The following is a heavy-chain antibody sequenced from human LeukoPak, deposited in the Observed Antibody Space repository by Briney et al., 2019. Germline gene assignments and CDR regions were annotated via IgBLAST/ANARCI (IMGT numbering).Heavy chain of an antibody. CDR1: GFTFTSYD. CDR3: ARADSSGWYDY. CDR2: INPSGGST. J-gene: IGHJ4*02. D-gene: IGHD6-19*01. V-gene: IGHV1-46*01. Sequence: ASVKVSCKASGFTFTSYDINWVRQAPGQGLVWMGIINPSGGSTNYAQKFQGRVTMTRDTSTSTVYMELSSLRSEDTALYYCARADSSGWYDYWGQGTLVTVSS.